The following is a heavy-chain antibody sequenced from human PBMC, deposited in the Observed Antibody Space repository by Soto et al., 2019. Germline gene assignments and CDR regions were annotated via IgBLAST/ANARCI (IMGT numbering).Heavy chain of an antibody. CDR3: ARGAYSSGNYYYYGMDV. Sequence: QVQLVQSGAEVKKPGASVKVSCKASGYTFANFAIYWVRQAPGQRLEWMGWINAGNGNTKYSQNFQGRVTITRDTAASTAYMDLSSLRSEDTAIYYCARGAYSSGNYYYYGMDVWGQGTTVTVSS. V-gene: IGHV1-3*01. CDR2: INAGNGNT. CDR1: GYTFANFA. J-gene: IGHJ6*02. D-gene: IGHD3-10*01.